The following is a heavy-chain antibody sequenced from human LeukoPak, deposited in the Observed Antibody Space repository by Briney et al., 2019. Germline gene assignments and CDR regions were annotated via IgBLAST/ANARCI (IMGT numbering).Heavy chain of an antibody. CDR2: IYHSGST. V-gene: IGHV4-4*02. Sequence: SETLSLTCAVSGGSISSSNWWSWVRQPPGKGLEWIGEIYHSGSTNYNPSLKSRVTISVDTSKNQFSLKLSSVTAADTAVYYCARDLKTAAGTSSWFDPWGQGTLVTVSS. J-gene: IGHJ5*02. CDR1: GGSISSSNW. D-gene: IGHD6-13*01. CDR3: ARDLKTAAGTSSWFDP.